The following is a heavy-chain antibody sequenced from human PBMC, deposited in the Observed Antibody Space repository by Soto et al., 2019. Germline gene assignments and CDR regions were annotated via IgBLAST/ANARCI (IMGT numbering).Heavy chain of an antibody. CDR2: IYLDDSDT. CDR3: ARRGNDWIWSFYGMDV. D-gene: IGHD3-9*01. V-gene: IGHV5-51*01. J-gene: IGHJ6*02. Sequence: GASLKLYWKAYCLKSTNYWIGWVRQLPGKGLGWMGIIYLDDSDTRYSPSFRGRVTISADKSISTAYLQWSSLEASDTAIYYCARRGNDWIWSFYGMDVWGQGTTVTVSS. CDR1: LKSTNYW.